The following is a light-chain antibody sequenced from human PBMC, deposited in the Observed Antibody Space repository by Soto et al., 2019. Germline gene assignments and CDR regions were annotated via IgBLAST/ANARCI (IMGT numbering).Light chain of an antibody. CDR3: QQYNGYLYT. J-gene: IGKJ2*01. V-gene: IGKV1-5*03. CDR2: KAS. CDR1: QSISNL. Sequence: DIQMTQSPSTLSASVGDRVTITCRASQSISNLLAWYQQKPGKAPKLLIYKASSLESGVPSRFSGSGSGTEFTLTISSLQPDDFATYYCQQYNGYLYTFGQGTKLEIK.